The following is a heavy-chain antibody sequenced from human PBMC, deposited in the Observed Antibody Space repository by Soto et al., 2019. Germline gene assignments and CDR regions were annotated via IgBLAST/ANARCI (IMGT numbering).Heavy chain of an antibody. CDR3: ARDPSSHWVTMVRGVLPPDY. CDR2: ISYDGSNK. V-gene: IGHV3-30-3*01. D-gene: IGHD3-10*01. CDR1: GFTFSSYA. Sequence: GGSLRLSCAASGFTFSSYAMHWVRQAPGKGLEWVAVISYDGSNKYYADSVKGRFTISRDNSKNTLYLQMNSLRAEDTAVYDCARDPSSHWVTMVRGVLPPDYWGQGTLVTVSS. J-gene: IGHJ4*02.